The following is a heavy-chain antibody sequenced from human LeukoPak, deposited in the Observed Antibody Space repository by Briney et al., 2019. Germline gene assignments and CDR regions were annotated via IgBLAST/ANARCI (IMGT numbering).Heavy chain of an antibody. D-gene: IGHD3-10*01. V-gene: IGHV3-30-3*01. CDR3: ARDLNGSGIRLNYFDY. J-gene: IGHJ4*02. CDR1: GFTFSSYA. CDR2: ISYDGSNK. Sequence: PGGSLRLSCAASGFTFSSYAMHWVRQAPGKGLEWVAVISYDGSNKYYADSVKGRFTISRDNSKNTLYLQMNSLRAEDTAVYYCARDLNGSGIRLNYFDYWGQGTPVTVSS.